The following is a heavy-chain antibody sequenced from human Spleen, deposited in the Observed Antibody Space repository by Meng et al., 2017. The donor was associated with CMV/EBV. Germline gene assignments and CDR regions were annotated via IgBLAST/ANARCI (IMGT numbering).Heavy chain of an antibody. Sequence: GGSLRLSCAASGFTVSSNYMSWVRQAPGKGLEWVSVIYSGGNTYYADSGKGRFTISGDKSKKRLYLQMNSLRAEDTAVYYCTTDIGGLDAFDIWGQGTMVTVSS. J-gene: IGHJ3*02. D-gene: IGHD3-16*01. CDR3: TTDIGGLDAFDI. CDR1: GFTVSSNY. V-gene: IGHV3-53*01. CDR2: IYSGGNT.